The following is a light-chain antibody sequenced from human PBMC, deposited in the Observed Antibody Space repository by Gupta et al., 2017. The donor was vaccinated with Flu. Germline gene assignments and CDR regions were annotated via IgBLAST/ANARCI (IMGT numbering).Light chain of an antibody. Sequence: SRSNIGSNFVYWYQQLPGTAPKLLIYKNTQRPSGVPDRFSGSKSGTSASLAISVLRSEDEARYYCATWDDSLSRRVFGGGTKLTVL. V-gene: IGLV1-47*01. CDR3: ATWDDSLSRRV. CDR2: KNT. J-gene: IGLJ3*02. CDR1: RSNIGSNF.